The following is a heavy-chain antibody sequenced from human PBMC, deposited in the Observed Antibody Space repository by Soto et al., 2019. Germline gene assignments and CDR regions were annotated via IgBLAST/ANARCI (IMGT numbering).Heavy chain of an antibody. CDR2: INALSGDT. J-gene: IGHJ4*02. CDR1: GYAFAGHY. CDR3: ATGGASGVFFDY. V-gene: IGHV1-2*02. D-gene: IGHD3-10*01. Sequence: QVQVVQSGAEVKKPGASVRVSGKASGYAFAGHYVHWVRQAPGLGLEWMGWINALSGDTDYAQKFQVRVTLTRDTSTSTAYMELSRLRSDDTAMYYCATGGASGVFFDYWGQGALVTVSS.